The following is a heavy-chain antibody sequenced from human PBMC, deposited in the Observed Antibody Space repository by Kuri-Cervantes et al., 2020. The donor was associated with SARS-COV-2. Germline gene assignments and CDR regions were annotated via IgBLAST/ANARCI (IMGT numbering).Heavy chain of an antibody. CDR2: IKQDGSEK. J-gene: IGHJ4*02. V-gene: IGHV3-7*01. CDR1: GFTFSNYW. CDR3: ARELGGGSV. Sequence: GGSLRLSCAASGFTFSNYWMRWVRQAPGKGLEWVATIKQDGSEKYYVDSVKGRFTISRDNAKNSLNLQMNSLRAEDTAVYYCARELGGGSVWGRGTLVTVSS. D-gene: IGHD2-15*01.